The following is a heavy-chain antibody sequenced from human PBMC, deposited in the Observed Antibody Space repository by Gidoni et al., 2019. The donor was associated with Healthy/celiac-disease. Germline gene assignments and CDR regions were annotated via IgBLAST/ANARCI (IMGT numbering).Heavy chain of an antibody. V-gene: IGHV3-9*01. D-gene: IGHD3-16*01. CDR1: GFTFDDYA. J-gene: IGHJ4*02. CDR2: ISWNSGSI. Sequence: EGQLVESGGGWVQPGRSLRLSCAASGFTFDDYAMHWVRQAPGKGLEWVSGISWNSGSIGYADSVKGRFTISRDNAKNSLYLQMNSLRAEDTALYYCAKAEWGIVPYYFDYWGQGTLVTVSS. CDR3: AKAEWGIVPYYFDY.